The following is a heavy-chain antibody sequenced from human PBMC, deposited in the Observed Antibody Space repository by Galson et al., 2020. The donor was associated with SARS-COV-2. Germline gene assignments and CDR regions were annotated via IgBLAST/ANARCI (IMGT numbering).Heavy chain of an antibody. Sequence: AASVKVSCKASGGTFNSYVINWVRQAPGQGLEWMGGIIPMFDSANYAQKFQGRITVTADESTSTVYMELSSLRSEDTAVYYCARELDIVSTIYFDYWGQGTLVTVSS. D-gene: IGHD5-12*01. CDR3: ARELDIVSTIYFDY. CDR2: IIPMFDSA. V-gene: IGHV1-69*13. J-gene: IGHJ4*02. CDR1: GGTFNSYV.